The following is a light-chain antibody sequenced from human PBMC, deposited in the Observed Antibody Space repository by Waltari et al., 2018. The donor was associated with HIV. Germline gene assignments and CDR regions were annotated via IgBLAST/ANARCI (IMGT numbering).Light chain of an antibody. CDR1: SSNIGANFA. CDR3: QSFDSSLNAYV. Sequence: QSVLTQAPSVSGAPGQRVTISCTGSSSNIGANFAVHWYQLLPGSSPKLLLFANSNRPSGVPDRFSGSKSGTSASLAITGLHPEDEAEYYCQSFDSSLNAYVFGTGTTVIVL. CDR2: ANS. V-gene: IGLV1-40*01. J-gene: IGLJ1*01.